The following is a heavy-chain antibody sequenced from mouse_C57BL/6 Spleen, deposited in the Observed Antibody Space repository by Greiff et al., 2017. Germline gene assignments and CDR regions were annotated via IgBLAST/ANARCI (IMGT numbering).Heavy chain of an antibody. Sequence: VQLQQSGPELVKPGASVKISCKASGYTFTDYYMNWVKQSHGKSLEWIGDINPNNGGTSYNQKFKGKATLTVDKSSSTAYMELRSLTSEDSAVYYCARGGVYPWYFDVWGTGTTVTVSS. CDR2: INPNNGGT. J-gene: IGHJ1*03. V-gene: IGHV1-26*01. D-gene: IGHD1-1*01. CDR1: GYTFTDYY. CDR3: ARGGVYPWYFDV.